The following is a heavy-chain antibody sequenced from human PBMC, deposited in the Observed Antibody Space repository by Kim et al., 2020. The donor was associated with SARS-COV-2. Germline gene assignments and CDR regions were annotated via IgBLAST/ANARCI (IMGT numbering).Heavy chain of an antibody. CDR3: ARGASGRVRYYYMDV. V-gene: IGHV4-59*01. J-gene: IGHJ6*03. CDR1: VGSISSYY. Sequence: SETLSLTCTVSVGSISSYYWSWIRQPPGKGLEWIGYIHYTGTTNHNPSLKSRVTISVDTSKNQFSLKLSSMTAADTAVYYCARGASGRVRYYYMDVWGKGTTVTVSS. CDR2: IHYTGTT. D-gene: IGHD1-26*01.